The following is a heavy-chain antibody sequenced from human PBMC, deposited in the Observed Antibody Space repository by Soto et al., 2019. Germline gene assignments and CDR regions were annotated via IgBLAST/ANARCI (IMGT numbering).Heavy chain of an antibody. Sequence: AASVKVSCKASGGTFSRYTISWVRQAPGQGLEWMGRIIPILGIANYAQKFQGRVTITADKSASTAYMELSSLRSEDTAVYYCAREVYDILTGSHYYHYYMDVWGKGTTVTVSS. CDR2: IIPILGIA. CDR3: AREVYDILTGSHYYHYYMDV. V-gene: IGHV1-69*04. CDR1: GGTFSRYT. D-gene: IGHD3-9*01. J-gene: IGHJ6*03.